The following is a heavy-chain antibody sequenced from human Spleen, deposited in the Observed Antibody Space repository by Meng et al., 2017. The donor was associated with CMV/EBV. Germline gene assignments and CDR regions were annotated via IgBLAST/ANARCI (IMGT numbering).Heavy chain of an antibody. CDR1: GFTFNDAW. CDR3: ARDGSRDCSSTSCYYRT. J-gene: IGHJ5*02. D-gene: IGHD2-2*01. CDR2: IKQDGSEK. Sequence: GGSLRLSCAASGFTFNDAWMSWVRQAPGKGLEWVANIKQDGSEKYYVDSVKGRFTISRDNAKNSLYLQMNSLRAEDTAVYYCARDGSRDCSSTSCYYRTWGQGTLVTRLL. V-gene: IGHV3-7*01.